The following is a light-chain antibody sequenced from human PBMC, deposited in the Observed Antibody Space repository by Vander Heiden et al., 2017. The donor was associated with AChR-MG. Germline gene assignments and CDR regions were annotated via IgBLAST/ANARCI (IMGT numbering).Light chain of an antibody. Sequence: DVVMTQSPLSLPVTLGQPASISCRSSQSLVHSDGNTYLNWFQQRPGQSPRRLIYKVSNRDSGVPDRLRGSGSGTDFTLKISRGEAEDVGVYYCRQGTHCPTTVGGGTKVKIK. V-gene: IGKV2-30*02. CDR1: QSLVHSDGNTY. J-gene: IGKJ4*01. CDR3: RQGTHCPTT. CDR2: KVS.